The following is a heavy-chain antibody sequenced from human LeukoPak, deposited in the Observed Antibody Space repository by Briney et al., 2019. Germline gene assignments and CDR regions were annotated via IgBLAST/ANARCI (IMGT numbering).Heavy chain of an antibody. J-gene: IGHJ2*01. D-gene: IGHD2-2*01. CDR2: INPSGGST. Sequence: ASVKVSCKASGYTFTSYYMHWVRQAPGQGLEWMGIINPSGGSTSYAQKFQGRVTMTRGMSTSTVYMELSSLRSEDTAVYYCARAGFGPVPAAVYWYFDLWGRGTLVTVSS. CDR3: ARAGFGPVPAAVYWYFDL. CDR1: GYTFTSYY. V-gene: IGHV1-46*01.